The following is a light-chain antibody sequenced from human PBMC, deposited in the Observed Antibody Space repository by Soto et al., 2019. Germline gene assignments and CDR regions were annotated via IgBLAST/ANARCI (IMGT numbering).Light chain of an antibody. CDR3: AAWDDSLNGRV. Sequence: QSVLTQPPSASGTPGQRVAISCSGSSSNIGSNTVNWYQQFPETAPKLLIYSNNQRPSGVPDRFSGSKSGTSASLAISGLQSEDEADYYCAAWDDSLNGRVFGTGTKLTVL. V-gene: IGLV1-44*01. J-gene: IGLJ1*01. CDR1: SSNIGSNT. CDR2: SNN.